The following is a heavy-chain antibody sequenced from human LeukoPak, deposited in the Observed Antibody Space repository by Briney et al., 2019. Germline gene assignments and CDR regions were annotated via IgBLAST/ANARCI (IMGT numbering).Heavy chain of an antibody. CDR1: GGTFSSYT. V-gene: IGHV1-69*02. Sequence: SVKVSCKASGGTFSSYTISWVRQAPGQGLEWMGRIIPILGIANYAQKFQGRVTITADKSTSTAYMELSSLRSEDTAVYYCARYPIVVVKNQPYYFDYWGQGTLVTVSS. CDR3: ARYPIVVVKNQPYYFDY. CDR2: IIPILGIA. D-gene: IGHD2-21*01. J-gene: IGHJ4*02.